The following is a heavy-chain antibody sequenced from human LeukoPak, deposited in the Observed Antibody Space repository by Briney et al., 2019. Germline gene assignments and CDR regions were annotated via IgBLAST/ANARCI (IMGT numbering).Heavy chain of an antibody. CDR3: ARSSYYDYVWGSYRFDY. V-gene: IGHV1-69*05. D-gene: IGHD3-16*02. CDR2: IIPIFGTA. J-gene: IGHJ4*02. Sequence: AASVKVSCKAYGGTFSSYAISWVRQAPGQGLEWMGGIIPIFGTANYAQKFQGRVTITTDESTSTAYMELSSLRSEDTAVYYCARSSYYDYVWGSYRFDYWGQGTLVTVSS. CDR1: GGTFSSYA.